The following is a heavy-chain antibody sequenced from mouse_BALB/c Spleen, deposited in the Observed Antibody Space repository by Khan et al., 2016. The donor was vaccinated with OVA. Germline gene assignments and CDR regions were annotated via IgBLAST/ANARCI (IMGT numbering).Heavy chain of an antibody. Sequence: EVQLQESGPGLVKPSQSLSLTCTVTGYSITSDYAWNWIRQFPGNRLEWMGFISYSGTTYYNPSLKSRISITRDTSKNQFFLQLSSVTTEDTATXYCTRVFDDYYCFDYWCQGTTLTVSS. CDR1: GYSITSDYA. V-gene: IGHV3-2*02. CDR2: ISYSGTT. J-gene: IGHJ2*01. D-gene: IGHD2-3*01. CDR3: TRVFDDYYCFDY.